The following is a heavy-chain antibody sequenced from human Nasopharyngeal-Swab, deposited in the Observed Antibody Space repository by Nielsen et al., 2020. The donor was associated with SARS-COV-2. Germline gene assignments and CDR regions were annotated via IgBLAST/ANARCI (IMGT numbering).Heavy chain of an antibody. CDR2: ISSSSSYI. CDR3: ARPSTDFWSGNGAFDI. V-gene: IGHV3-21*01. Sequence: WIRQPPGKGLEWVSSISSSSSYIYYADSVKGRFTISRDNAKNSLYLQMNSLRAEDTAVYYCARPSTDFWSGNGAFDIWGQGTMVT. J-gene: IGHJ3*02. D-gene: IGHD3-3*01.